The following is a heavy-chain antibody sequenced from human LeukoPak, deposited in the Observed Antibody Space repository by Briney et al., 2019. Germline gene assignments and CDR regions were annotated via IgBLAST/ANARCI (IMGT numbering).Heavy chain of an antibody. D-gene: IGHD6-19*01. CDR2: INHSGST. J-gene: IGHJ4*02. CDR3: ARGTVAGTDY. Sequence: SETLSLTCAVYGGSFSGYYWSWIRQPPGKGLEWIGEINHSGSTNYNPSLKSRVTISVDTSKNQSSLKLSSVTAADTAVYYCARGTVAGTDYWGQGTLVTVSS. CDR1: GGSFSGYY. V-gene: IGHV4-34*01.